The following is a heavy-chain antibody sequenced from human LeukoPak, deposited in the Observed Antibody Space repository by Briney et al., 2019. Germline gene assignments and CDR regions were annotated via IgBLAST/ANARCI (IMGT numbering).Heavy chain of an antibody. D-gene: IGHD5/OR15-5a*01. CDR2: VKQDGSEN. CDR3: ARERYCVSTVCYVGVLFDY. J-gene: IGHJ4*02. Sequence: GGSLRLSCAASGFTFSTYYMTWVRQAPGKGLEWVAGVKQDGSENYYVDSVKGRFTISRDNSKNSLYLQMNSLRAEDTAVYFCARERYCVSTVCYVGVLFDYWGQGTLVTVAS. CDR1: GFTFSTYY. V-gene: IGHV3-7*01.